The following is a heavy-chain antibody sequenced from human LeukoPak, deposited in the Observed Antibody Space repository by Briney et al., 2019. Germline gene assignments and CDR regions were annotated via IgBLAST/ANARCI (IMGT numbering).Heavy chain of an antibody. V-gene: IGHV1-18*04. CDR1: GYTFTSYG. CDR2: ISAYNGNT. CDR3: ARIPYSSGWFDAFDI. D-gene: IGHD6-19*01. J-gene: IGHJ3*02. Sequence: ASVKVSCKASGYTFTSYGISWVRQAPGQGLEWMGWISAYNGNTNYAQKLQGRVTMTTDTSTSTAYMELRSLRSDDTPVYYCARIPYSSGWFDAFDIWGQGTMVTVSS.